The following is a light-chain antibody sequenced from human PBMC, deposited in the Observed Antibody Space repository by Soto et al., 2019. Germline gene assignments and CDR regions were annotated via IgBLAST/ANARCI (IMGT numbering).Light chain of an antibody. Sequence: EIVLTQSPGTLSLSPGERATLSCRASQSVTSTYLGWYQQKPGQAPRLLIYGASSRATGIPDRFSGSGSGTDFTLTIRRLEPEDFAVYYCQQYVSPPITFGQGTRMEIK. CDR2: GAS. CDR3: QQYVSPPIT. J-gene: IGKJ5*01. V-gene: IGKV3-20*01. CDR1: QSVTSTY.